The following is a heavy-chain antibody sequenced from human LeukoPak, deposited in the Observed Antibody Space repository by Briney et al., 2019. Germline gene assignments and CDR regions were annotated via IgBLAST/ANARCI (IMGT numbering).Heavy chain of an antibody. CDR1: GFTFSNSW. Sequence: GGSLRLSCAASGFTFSNSWMSWVRQAPGKGLEWVANIEQDGSEKNYVDSVKGRFTISRDNAKNSLYLQMNSLRADDTAVYYCARDLGYSQFDSWGQGTLVTVSS. CDR2: IEQDGSEK. D-gene: IGHD5-18*01. V-gene: IGHV3-7*01. CDR3: ARDLGYSQFDS. J-gene: IGHJ5*01.